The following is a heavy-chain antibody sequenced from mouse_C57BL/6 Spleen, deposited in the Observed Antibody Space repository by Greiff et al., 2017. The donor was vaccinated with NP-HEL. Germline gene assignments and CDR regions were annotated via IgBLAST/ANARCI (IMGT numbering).Heavy chain of an antibody. J-gene: IGHJ1*03. CDR3: AREVYYYGSSYVWYFDV. Sequence: VQLQESGPELVKPGASVKLSCKASGYTFTSYDINWVKQRPGQGLEWIGWIYPRDGSTKYNEKFKGKATLTVDTSSSTAYMELHSLTSEDSAVYFCAREVYYYGSSYVWYFDVWGTGTTVTVSS. V-gene: IGHV1-85*01. CDR1: GYTFTSYD. CDR2: IYPRDGST. D-gene: IGHD1-1*01.